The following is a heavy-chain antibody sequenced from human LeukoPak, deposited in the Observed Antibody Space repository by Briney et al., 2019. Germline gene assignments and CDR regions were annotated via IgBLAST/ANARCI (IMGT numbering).Heavy chain of an antibody. CDR3: ARARGGKSYYYYYMDV. D-gene: IGHD3-16*01. CDR2: MYHSGST. CDR1: GYSISSAYY. J-gene: IGHJ6*03. V-gene: IGHV4-38-2*02. Sequence: SETLSLTCSVSGYSISSAYYWGWIRQPPGKGLEWIGTMYHSGSTNYNPSLKSRVTISVDTSKNQFSLKLSSVTAADTAVYYCARARGGKSYYYYYMDVWGKGTTVTISS.